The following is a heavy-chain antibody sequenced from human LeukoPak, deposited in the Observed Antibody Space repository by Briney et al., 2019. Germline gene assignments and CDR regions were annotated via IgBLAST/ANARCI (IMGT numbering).Heavy chain of an antibody. D-gene: IGHD6-13*01. CDR3: ARRRQQRAANWFDP. J-gene: IGHJ5*02. V-gene: IGHV4-39*01. Sequence: SETLSLTCTVSGGSISSSSYYWGWIRQPPGKGLEWIGSIYYSGSTYYNPSLKSRVTISVDTSKNQFSLKPSSVTAADTAVYYCARRRQQRAANWFDPWGQGTLVTVSS. CDR1: GGSISSSSYY. CDR2: IYYSGST.